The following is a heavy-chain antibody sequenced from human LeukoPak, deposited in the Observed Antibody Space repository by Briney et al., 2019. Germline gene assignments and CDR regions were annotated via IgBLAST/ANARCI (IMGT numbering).Heavy chain of an antibody. D-gene: IGHD1-1*01. V-gene: IGHV3-7*01. CDR1: GFTFSNYW. CDR2: INQGGSEE. CDR3: ARAVTTGTVDY. Sequence: PGGSLRLSCAASGFTFSNYWMSWVRLAPGKGLEWVANINQGGSEEYYVDSVKGRFTISRDNAKNSLYLQMNSLRVEDTAVFYCARAVTTGTVDYWGQGTLVTVSS. J-gene: IGHJ4*02.